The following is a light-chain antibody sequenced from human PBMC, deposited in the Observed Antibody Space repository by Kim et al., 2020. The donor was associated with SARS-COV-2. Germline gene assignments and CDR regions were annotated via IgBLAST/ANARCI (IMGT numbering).Light chain of an antibody. J-gene: IGLJ3*02. V-gene: IGLV3-9*01. CDR2: RDS. CDR1: NVGSKN. Sequence: SYELTQPLSVSVALGQTARITCGGNNVGSKNVHWYQQKPGQAPVLVIYRDSYRPSGIPERFSGSNSGNTATLTISRAQAGDEADYYCQVWDSSTLVFGGG. CDR3: QVWDSSTLV.